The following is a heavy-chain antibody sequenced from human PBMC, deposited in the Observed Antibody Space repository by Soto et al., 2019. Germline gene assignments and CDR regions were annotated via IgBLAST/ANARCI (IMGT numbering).Heavy chain of an antibody. V-gene: IGHV4-31*03. CDR3: AKGGLGDCSTTSCLFHFDY. D-gene: IGHD2-2*01. CDR1: GGSISSGGYY. CDR2: IYYSGST. J-gene: IGHJ4*02. Sequence: SETLSLTCTVSGGSISSGGYYWSWIRQHPGKGLEWIGYIYYSGSTYYNPSLKSRVTISVDTSKNQFSLKLSSVTAADTAVYYCAKGGLGDCSTTSCLFHFDYWGLGALVTVSS.